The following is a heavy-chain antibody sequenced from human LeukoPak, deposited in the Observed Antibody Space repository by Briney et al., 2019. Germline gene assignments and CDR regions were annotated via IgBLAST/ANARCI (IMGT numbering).Heavy chain of an antibody. CDR2: IIPIFGTA. Sequence: ASVKVSCKASGGTFSSYAISWVRQAPGQGLEWMGGIIPIFGTANYAQKLQGRVTMTTDTSTSTAYMELRSLRSDDTAVYYCARRVPYSGSYYSGYFDYWGQGTLVTVSS. CDR1: GGTFSSYA. D-gene: IGHD1-26*01. J-gene: IGHJ4*02. CDR3: ARRVPYSGSYYSGYFDY. V-gene: IGHV1-69*05.